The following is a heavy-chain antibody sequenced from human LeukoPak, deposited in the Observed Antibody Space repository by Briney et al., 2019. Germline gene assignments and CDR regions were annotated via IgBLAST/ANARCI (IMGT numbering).Heavy chain of an antibody. CDR2: VSAFNGDT. CDR3: ARSGIDCSGGSCYLDY. V-gene: IGHV1-18*01. Sequence: ASVKVSCKASGYTFSNYGIMWVRQAPGQGLEWMGWVSAFNGDTNYAQNLQGRVTMTTDTSTTMAYMELRSLRSDDTAMYYCARSGIDCSGGSCYLDYWGQGTLVTVSS. CDR1: GYTFSNYG. J-gene: IGHJ4*02. D-gene: IGHD2-15*01.